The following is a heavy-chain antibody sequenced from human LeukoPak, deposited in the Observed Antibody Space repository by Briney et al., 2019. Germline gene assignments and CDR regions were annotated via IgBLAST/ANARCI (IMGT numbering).Heavy chain of an antibody. Sequence: GGSLRLSCAASGFTFSSYWMSWVRQAPGKGLEWVANIKQDGSEEYYVDSVKGRFTISRDNAKNSLYLQMNSLRAEDTAVYYCARAMPTTGGKWFDPWGQGTLVTVSS. CDR3: ARAMPTTGGKWFDP. D-gene: IGHD5-24*01. J-gene: IGHJ5*02. CDR2: IKQDGSEE. CDR1: GFTFSSYW. V-gene: IGHV3-7*01.